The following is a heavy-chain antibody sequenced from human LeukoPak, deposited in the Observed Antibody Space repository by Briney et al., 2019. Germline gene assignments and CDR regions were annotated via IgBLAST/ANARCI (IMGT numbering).Heavy chain of an antibody. CDR3: ARMGWNYDY. Sequence: GRSLRLSCAASGFTFSSYAMHWVRQAPGKGLEWVAVISYDGSNKYYADSVKGRFTISRDNAKNSLYLQMNSLRAEDTAVYYCARMGWNYDYWGQGTLVTVSS. D-gene: IGHD6-19*01. J-gene: IGHJ4*02. V-gene: IGHV3-30*04. CDR2: ISYDGSNK. CDR1: GFTFSSYA.